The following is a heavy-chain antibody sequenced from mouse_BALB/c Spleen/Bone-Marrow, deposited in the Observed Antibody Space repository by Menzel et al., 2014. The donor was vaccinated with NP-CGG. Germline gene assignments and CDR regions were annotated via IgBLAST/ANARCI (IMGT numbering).Heavy chain of an antibody. CDR3: SRLRMITTYFDV. V-gene: IGHV5-9-3*01. D-gene: IGHD2-4*01. J-gene: IGHJ1*01. Sequence: EVQLQQSGGGLAKPGGSLQLSCAASGFTFSTYAMSWVRQTPEKRLEWVATISSSGSYTYYPDSVKGRFTISRDNAKNTLHLQMSSLRSEDTAMFYCSRLRMITTYFDVWGAGTTVTVSS. CDR2: ISSSGSYT. CDR1: GFTFSTYA.